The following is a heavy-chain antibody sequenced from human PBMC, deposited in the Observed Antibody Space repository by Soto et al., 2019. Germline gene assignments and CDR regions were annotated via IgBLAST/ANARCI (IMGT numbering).Heavy chain of an antibody. Sequence: SETLSLTCAVYGGSLSGYYWSWIRQPPGKGLEWIGEINHSGSTNYNPSLKSRVTISVDTSKNQFSLKLSSVTAADTAVYYCASGELVSLFDYWGQGTLVTVSS. CDR3: ASGELVSLFDY. D-gene: IGHD6-6*01. V-gene: IGHV4-34*01. CDR1: GGSLSGYY. CDR2: INHSGST. J-gene: IGHJ4*02.